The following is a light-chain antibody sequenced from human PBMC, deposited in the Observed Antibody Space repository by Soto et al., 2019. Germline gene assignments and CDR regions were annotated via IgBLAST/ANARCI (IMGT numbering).Light chain of an antibody. CDR2: GAS. V-gene: IGKV3-20*01. Sequence: EVLLTQSPGTLSLSPGERSTLSCRASQSVSSSYLAWYQHKPGQAPRLLIYGASSRATGIPDRFSGSGSGTDFTLTISRLEPEDFAVYYCQQYGSSLFTFGQGTRLEIK. CDR3: QQYGSSLFT. CDR1: QSVSSSY. J-gene: IGKJ5*01.